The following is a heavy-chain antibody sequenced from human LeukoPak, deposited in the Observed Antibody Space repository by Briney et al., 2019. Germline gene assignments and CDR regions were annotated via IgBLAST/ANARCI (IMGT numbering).Heavy chain of an antibody. V-gene: IGHV1-69*05. CDR1: GGTFSSYA. J-gene: IGHJ4*02. CDR2: IIPIFGTA. CDR3: ARHLYYDFWSGYYLDY. Sequence: ASVKVSCKASGGTFSSYAVSWVRQAPGQGLEWMGGIIPIFGTANYAQKFQGRVTITTDESTSTAYMELSSLRSEDTAVYYCARHLYYDFWSGYYLDYWGQGTLVTVSS. D-gene: IGHD3-3*01.